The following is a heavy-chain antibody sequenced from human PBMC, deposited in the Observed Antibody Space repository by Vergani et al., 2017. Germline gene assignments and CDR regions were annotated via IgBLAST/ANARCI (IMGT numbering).Heavy chain of an antibody. V-gene: IGHV5-51*03. CDR3: GRLEMDQFLSKESRWYFDF. CDR2: IYPGDSDT. D-gene: IGHD5-24*01. CDR1: GYSFSNYW. J-gene: IGHJ2*01. Sequence: EVPLVQSGAEVKKPGESLKISCKASGYSFSNYWIGWVRQMSGKGLEWMGIIYPGDSDTRYSPSFQGQVTISADKSITTAYLRWGSLRASDTAVYYCGRLEMDQFLSKESRWYFDFWGRGTLVTVSS.